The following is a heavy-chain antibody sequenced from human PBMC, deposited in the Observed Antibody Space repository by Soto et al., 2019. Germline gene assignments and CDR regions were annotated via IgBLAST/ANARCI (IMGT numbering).Heavy chain of an antibody. J-gene: IGHJ6*02. V-gene: IGHV1-58*01. Sequence: GASVKVSCKASGFTFTSSAVQWVRQARGQRLEWIGWIVVGSGNTNYAQKFQERVTITRDMSTSTAYMELSSLRSEDTAVYYCAAGVGGELRFLEWLLPGYYGMDVWGQGTTVTVSS. D-gene: IGHD3-3*01. CDR3: AAGVGGELRFLEWLLPGYYGMDV. CDR2: IVVGSGNT. CDR1: GFTFTSSA.